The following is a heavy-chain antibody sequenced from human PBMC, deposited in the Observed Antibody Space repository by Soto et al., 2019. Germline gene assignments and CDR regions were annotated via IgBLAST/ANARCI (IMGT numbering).Heavy chain of an antibody. Sequence: GGSLRLSCAASGFTFSSYSMNWVRQAPGKGLEWVSYISSSSSTIYYADSVKGRFTISRDNAKNSLYLQMNSLRAEDTAVYYCARDLRSRTFDYWGQGTLVTVSS. CDR1: GFTFSSYS. J-gene: IGHJ4*02. CDR2: ISSSSSTI. V-gene: IGHV3-48*01. CDR3: ARDLRSRTFDY. D-gene: IGHD6-13*01.